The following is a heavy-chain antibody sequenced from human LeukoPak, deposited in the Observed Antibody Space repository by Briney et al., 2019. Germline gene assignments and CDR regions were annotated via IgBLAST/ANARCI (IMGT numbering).Heavy chain of an antibody. J-gene: IGHJ5*02. V-gene: IGHV4-38-2*02. Sequence: SETLSLTCTVSGASITTYYWGWIRQPPGKGLEWIGSIYHSGSTYYNPSLKSRVTISVDTSKNQFSLKLSSVTAADTAVYYCARENSSSSDWFDPWGQGTLVTVSS. CDR1: GASITTYY. CDR2: IYHSGST. D-gene: IGHD6-6*01. CDR3: ARENSSSSDWFDP.